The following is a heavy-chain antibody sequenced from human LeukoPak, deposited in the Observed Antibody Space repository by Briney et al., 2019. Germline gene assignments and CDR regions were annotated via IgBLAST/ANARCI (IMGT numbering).Heavy chain of an antibody. V-gene: IGHV3-30*18. Sequence: PGGSLRLSCAASGFTFSSYGMHWVRQAPGKGLEWVAVISYDGSNKYYADSVKGRFTISRDNSKNTLYLQMNSLRAEDTAVYYCAKAAGRPYYYYGMDVWGQGTTVTVSS. CDR2: ISYDGSNK. CDR3: AKAAGRPYYYYGMDV. J-gene: IGHJ6*02. CDR1: GFTFSSYG.